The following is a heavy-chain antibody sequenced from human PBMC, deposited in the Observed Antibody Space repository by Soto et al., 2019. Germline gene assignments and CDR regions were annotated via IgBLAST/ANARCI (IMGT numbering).Heavy chain of an antibody. J-gene: IGHJ5*02. CDR1: GITYTTYA. Sequence: QVQVVQSGAEVKKPGASVKVSCKASGITYTTYAIHWMRQAPGQGLEWMGWINTGNGNTRYSQRFQGRVTLTTDTSARTDYMDLSSLTSEDTAVYYCARAISGYVTWGQGALINVSS. V-gene: IGHV1-3*04. CDR2: INTGNGNT. CDR3: ARAISGYVT. D-gene: IGHD5-12*01.